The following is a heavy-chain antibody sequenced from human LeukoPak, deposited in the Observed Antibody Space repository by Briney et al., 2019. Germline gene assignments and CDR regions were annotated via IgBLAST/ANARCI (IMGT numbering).Heavy chain of an antibody. Sequence: ASVKVXCKASGGTFSSYAISWVRQAPGQGLEWMGGIIPIFGTANYAQKFQGRVTITTDESTSTAYMELSSLRSEDTAVYYCAGGFVVPAAIGYFDYWGQGTLVTVSS. D-gene: IGHD2-2*01. CDR1: GGTFSSYA. CDR2: IIPIFGTA. J-gene: IGHJ4*02. V-gene: IGHV1-69*05. CDR3: AGGFVVPAAIGYFDY.